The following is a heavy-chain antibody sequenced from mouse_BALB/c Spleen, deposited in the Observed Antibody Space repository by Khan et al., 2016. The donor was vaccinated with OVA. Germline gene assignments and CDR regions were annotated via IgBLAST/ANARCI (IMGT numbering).Heavy chain of an antibody. CDR2: INTYTGEP. CDR1: GYTSTNYG. J-gene: IGHJ1*01. Sequence: QIQLVQSGPELKKPGETVKISCKAPGYTSTNYGMNWVKQAPGKGLKWMGWINTYTGEPTYADDFKGRFAFSLETSANTAYLQINNLKNEDTATYCCARNNYSYDRYFDVWGAGTTVTVSS. D-gene: IGHD2-12*01. V-gene: IGHV9-3-1*01. CDR3: ARNNYSYDRYFDV.